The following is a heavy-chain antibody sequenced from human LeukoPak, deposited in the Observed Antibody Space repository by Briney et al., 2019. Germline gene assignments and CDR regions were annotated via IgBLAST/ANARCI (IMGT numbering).Heavy chain of an antibody. Sequence: GGSLRLSCAASGFTFSSYSMNWVRQAPGKGLEWVSSISSSSSYIYYADSVKGRSTISRDNAKNSLYLQMNSLRAEDTAVYYCARGSYDCARASCYNYWGQGTLVTVSS. V-gene: IGHV3-21*01. J-gene: IGHJ4*02. D-gene: IGHD2-2*02. CDR3: ARGSYDCARASCYNY. CDR1: GFTFSSYS. CDR2: ISSSSSYI.